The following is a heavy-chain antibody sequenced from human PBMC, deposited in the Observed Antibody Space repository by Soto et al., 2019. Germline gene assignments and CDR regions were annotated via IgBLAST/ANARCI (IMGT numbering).Heavy chain of an antibody. V-gene: IGHV4-34*01. CDR2: INHSGST. CDR1: CGSFSGYY. Sequence: SETLSLTCAVYCGSFSGYYWSWIRQPPGKGLEWIGEINHSGSTNYNPSLKSRVTISVDTSKNQFSLKLSSVTAADTAVYYCARGRGIAAALRAFDIWGQGTMVTVSS. J-gene: IGHJ3*02. CDR3: ARGRGIAAALRAFDI. D-gene: IGHD6-13*01.